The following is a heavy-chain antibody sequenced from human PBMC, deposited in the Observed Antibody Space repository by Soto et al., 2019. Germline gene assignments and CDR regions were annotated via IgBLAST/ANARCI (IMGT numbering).Heavy chain of an antibody. J-gene: IGHJ4*02. V-gene: IGHV1-24*01. CDR3: ATARKGSLDC. Sequence: LTELSMHWVRQAPGKGLEWMGGFDPEDGETIYAQKFQGRVTMTEDTSTDIAYMELSSLRSEDTAVYYCATARKGSLDCWGQGTLVTVSS. CDR1: LTELS. CDR2: FDPEDGET.